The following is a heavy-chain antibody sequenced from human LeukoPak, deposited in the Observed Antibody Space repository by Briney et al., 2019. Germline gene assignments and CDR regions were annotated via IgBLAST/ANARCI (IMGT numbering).Heavy chain of an antibody. CDR2: IYHSGST. Sequence: SETLSLTCTVSGGSISSYYWSWIRQPPGKGLEWIGSIYHSGSTYFNPSLKSRVTISVDTSKNQFSLKLSSVTAADTAVYYCRATNNIPLINWNYGIDYWGQGTLVTVSS. J-gene: IGHJ4*02. V-gene: IGHV4-59*04. CDR1: GGSISSYY. D-gene: IGHD1-7*01. CDR3: RATNNIPLINWNYGIDY.